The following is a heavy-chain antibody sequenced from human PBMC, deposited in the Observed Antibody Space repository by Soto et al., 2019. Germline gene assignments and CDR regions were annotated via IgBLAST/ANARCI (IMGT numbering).Heavy chain of an antibody. V-gene: IGHV5-10-1*01. J-gene: IGHJ6*02. Sequence: GESLKISCKGCGYSFTSYWISWVLQIPWKGLEWMGRIDPSDSYTNYSPSFQGNVTISADKSISTAYLQWSSLKASDTAMYYCASTDYDSSGSYYYYGMDVWGQGTTVTVSS. CDR3: ASTDYDSSGSYYYYGMDV. CDR1: GYSFTSYW. CDR2: IDPSDSYT. D-gene: IGHD3-22*01.